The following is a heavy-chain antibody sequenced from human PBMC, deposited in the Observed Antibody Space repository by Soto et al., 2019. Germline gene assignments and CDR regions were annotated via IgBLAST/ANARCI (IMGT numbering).Heavy chain of an antibody. D-gene: IGHD3-9*01. CDR1: GYTFTSYG. Sequence: GTSVKVSCKASGYTFTSYGISWVRQAPGQGLEWMGWISAYNGNTNYAQKLQGRVTMTTDTSTSTAYMELRSLRSDDTAVYYCAREGRSYDILTEVAYYYYYGMDVWGQGTTVTVSS. CDR2: ISAYNGNT. J-gene: IGHJ6*02. CDR3: AREGRSYDILTEVAYYYYYGMDV. V-gene: IGHV1-18*01.